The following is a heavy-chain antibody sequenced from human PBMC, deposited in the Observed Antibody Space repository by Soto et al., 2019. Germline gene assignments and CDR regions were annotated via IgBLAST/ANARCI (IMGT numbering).Heavy chain of an antibody. CDR3: AKWESGSFDY. Sequence: LRLSCAASGFTFSSYGMHWVRQAPGKGLEWVAVISYDGSNKYYADSVKGRFTISRDNSKNTLYLQMNSLRAEDTAVYYCAKWESGSFDYWGQGTLVTVSS. CDR1: GFTFSSYG. D-gene: IGHD3-10*01. CDR2: ISYDGSNK. V-gene: IGHV3-30*18. J-gene: IGHJ4*02.